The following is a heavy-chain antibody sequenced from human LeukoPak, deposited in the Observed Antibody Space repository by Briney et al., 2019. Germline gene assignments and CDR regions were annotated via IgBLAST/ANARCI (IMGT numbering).Heavy chain of an antibody. CDR2: IYYSGST. J-gene: IGHJ5*02. V-gene: IGHV4-39*01. CDR1: GGSISSSSYY. CDR3: ARQVGMTAAAVHDP. D-gene: IGHD6-25*01. Sequence: PSETLSLTCTVSGGSISSSSYYWGWIRQPPGKGLEWIGSIYYSGSTNYNPSLKSRVTISVDTSKNQFSLRLSSVTAADTAVYYCARQVGMTAAAVHDPWGQGTLVTVSS.